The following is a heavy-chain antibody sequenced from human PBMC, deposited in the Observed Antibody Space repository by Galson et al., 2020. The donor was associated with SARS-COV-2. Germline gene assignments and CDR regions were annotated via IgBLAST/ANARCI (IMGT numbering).Heavy chain of an antibody. Sequence: GEPLQISCAASGFTFSSYAMHWVRQAPGKGLEWVAVISSDGSNKYYADSVKGRFTISRDNSKNTLYLQMNTLRAEDTAVYYCARASSGSYYYGMDVWGQGTTVTVSS. CDR1: GFTFSSYA. CDR2: ISSDGSNK. J-gene: IGHJ6*01. D-gene: IGHD3-10*01. CDR3: ARASSGSYYYGMDV. V-gene: IGHV3-30*04.